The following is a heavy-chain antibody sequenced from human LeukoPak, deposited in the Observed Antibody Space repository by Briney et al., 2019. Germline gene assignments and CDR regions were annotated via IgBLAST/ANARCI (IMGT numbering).Heavy chain of an antibody. J-gene: IGHJ5*02. CDR2: VTHSGSI. Sequence: PSETLSLTCAVYSGPFSAYYGFWISQPPGKGLEWIGEVTHSGSINYNPSLKSRITISVDTSKNQFSLRVTSVTAADTAVYYCARGRRSGLSGAVDHWGQGTLVTVSS. CDR3: ARGRRSGLSGAVDH. CDR1: SGPFSAYY. V-gene: IGHV4-34*01. D-gene: IGHD6-19*01.